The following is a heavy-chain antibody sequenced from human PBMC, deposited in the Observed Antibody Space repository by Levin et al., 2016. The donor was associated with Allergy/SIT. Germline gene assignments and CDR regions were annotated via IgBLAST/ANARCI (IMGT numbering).Heavy chain of an antibody. CDR2: ISAYNGNT. V-gene: IGHV1-18*04. J-gene: IGHJ6*02. CDR3: ARDVIRATGENDYGDYGDYYYYYYGMDV. CDR1: GYTFTSYG. D-gene: IGHD4-17*01. Sequence: ASVKVSCKASGYTFTSYGISWVRQAPGQGLEWMGWISAYNGNTNYAQKLQGRVTMTTDTSTSTAYMELRSLRSDDTAVYYCARDVIRATGENDYGDYGDYYYYYYGMDVWGQGTTVTVSS.